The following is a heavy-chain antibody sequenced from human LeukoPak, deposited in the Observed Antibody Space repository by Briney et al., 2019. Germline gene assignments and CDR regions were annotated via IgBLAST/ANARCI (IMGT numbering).Heavy chain of an antibody. D-gene: IGHD3-22*01. CDR2: INGGGSRM. J-gene: IGHJ4*02. Sequence: GGSLRLSCTASGFTFRSYEMFWVRQAAGKGLEWVAYINGGGSRMLYADSVKGRFTISRDDAKNSLYLQMNSLRTEDTGVYSCARESDSGGYRFDYWGQGSLVTVSS. V-gene: IGHV3-48*03. CDR1: GFTFRSYE. CDR3: ARESDSGGYRFDY.